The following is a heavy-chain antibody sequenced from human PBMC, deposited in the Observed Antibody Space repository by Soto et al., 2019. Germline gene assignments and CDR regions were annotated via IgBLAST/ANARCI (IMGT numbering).Heavy chain of an antibody. V-gene: IGHV1-69*06. J-gene: IGHJ4*02. CDR1: GGTFSGHA. CDR2: LIPLFGTT. D-gene: IGHD3-16*01. Sequence: QVQLVQSGAEVKKPGSSVKVSCAASGGTFSGHAISWVRQAPGQGPEWMGGLIPLFGTTQHAQNFQDRLTITADKSTSTAYMDLTILRSAVTYIYYCAREHNGGSRFGTWGQGTLVTVSS. CDR3: AREHNGGSRFGT.